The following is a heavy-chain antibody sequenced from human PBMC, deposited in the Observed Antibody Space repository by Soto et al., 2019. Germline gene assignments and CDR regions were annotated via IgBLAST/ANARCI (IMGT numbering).Heavy chain of an antibody. V-gene: IGHV3-21*01. CDR1: GFTFSRVG. CDR3: ARVAY. Sequence: GGSLRLSCEASGFTFSRVGMNWVRQVPGKGLEWVASISSGSSGTWYADSVKGRFIISRDNAQNSLFLQMNTLRPEDTAMYYCARVAYWGPGTQVTVSS. J-gene: IGHJ4*02. CDR2: ISSGSSGT.